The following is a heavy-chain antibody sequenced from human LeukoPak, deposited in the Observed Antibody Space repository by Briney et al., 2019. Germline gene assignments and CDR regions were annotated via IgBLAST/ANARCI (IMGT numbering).Heavy chain of an antibody. V-gene: IGHV3-21*01. CDR2: ISSSSSYI. CDR3: ARVVPRITIFEYGNIDY. D-gene: IGHD3-3*01. J-gene: IGHJ4*02. Sequence: PGGSLRLSCAASGFTFSSYSMNWVRQAPGKGLEWVSSISSSSSYIYYADSVKGRFTISRDNAKNSLYLQMNSLRDEDTAVYDCARVVPRITIFEYGNIDYWGQGTLVTVSS. CDR1: GFTFSSYS.